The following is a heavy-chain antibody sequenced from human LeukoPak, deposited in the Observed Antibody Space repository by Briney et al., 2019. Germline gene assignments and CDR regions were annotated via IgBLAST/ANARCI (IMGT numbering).Heavy chain of an antibody. V-gene: IGHV4-34*01. CDR3: ARRRGSSGVDY. CDR2: INHSGST. Sequence: SETLSLTRAVYGGSFSGYYWSWIREPPGKGLEWSGEINHSGSTNYNPSLKSRVTISVDTSKNQSSLKLSSVTAADTAVYYCARRRGSSGVDYWGQGTLVTVSS. CDR1: GGSFSGYY. J-gene: IGHJ4*02. D-gene: IGHD3-16*01.